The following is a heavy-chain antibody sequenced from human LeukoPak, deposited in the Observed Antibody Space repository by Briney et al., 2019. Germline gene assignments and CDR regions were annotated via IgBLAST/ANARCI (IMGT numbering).Heavy chain of an antibody. CDR1: RYTFTGYY. CDR2: INPNSGGT. V-gene: IGHV1-2*02. J-gene: IGHJ3*02. D-gene: IGHD3-16*02. Sequence: ASVKVSCTTSRYTFTGYYMHWVRQAPGQGLEWMGWINPNSGGTNYAQKFQGRVTMTRATSISTAYMELSRLRSDDTAGYYCARDLERLYPGGAFDIWGQGTMVTVSS. CDR3: ARDLERLYPGGAFDI.